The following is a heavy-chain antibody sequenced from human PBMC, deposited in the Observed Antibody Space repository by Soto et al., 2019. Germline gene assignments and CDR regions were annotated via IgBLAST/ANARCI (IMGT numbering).Heavy chain of an antibody. V-gene: IGHV1-46*01. D-gene: IGHD3-22*01. CDR2: INPSGGST. J-gene: IGHJ4*02. CDR3: ARVRYYYDSSGGYFDY. CDR1: GGTFSSYA. Sequence: GASVKVSCKASGGTFSSYAISWVRQAPGQGLEWMGIINPSGGSTSYAQKFQGRVTMTRDTSTSTVYMELSSLRSEDTAVYYCARVRYYYDSSGGYFDYWGQGTLVTVSS.